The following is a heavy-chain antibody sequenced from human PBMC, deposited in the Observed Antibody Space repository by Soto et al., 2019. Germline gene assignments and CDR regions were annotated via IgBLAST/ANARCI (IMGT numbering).Heavy chain of an antibody. CDR2: ISYDGSNK. CDR3: AKDGAAIEYSSSLPDPHGDY. Sequence: GGSLRLSCAASGFTFSSYGMHWVRQAPGKGLEWVAVISYDGSNKYYADSVKGRFTISRDNSKNTLYLQMNSLRAEDTAVYYCAKDGAAIEYSSSLPDPHGDYWGQGTLVTVSS. D-gene: IGHD6-6*01. V-gene: IGHV3-30*18. CDR1: GFTFSSYG. J-gene: IGHJ4*02.